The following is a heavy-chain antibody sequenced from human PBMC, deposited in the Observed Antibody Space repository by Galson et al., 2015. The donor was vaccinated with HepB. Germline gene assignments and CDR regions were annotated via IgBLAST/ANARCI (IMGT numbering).Heavy chain of an antibody. J-gene: IGHJ6*02. CDR2: ISSSGSTI. Sequence: SLRLSCAASGFTFSDYYMSWIRQAPGKGLEWVSYISSSGSTIYYADSVKGRFTISRDNAKNSLYLQMNSLRAEDTAVYYCARDRVVVVPAALSPWGYYYYYGMDVWGQGTTVTVSS. V-gene: IGHV3-11*01. D-gene: IGHD2-2*01. CDR1: GFTFSDYY. CDR3: ARDRVVVVPAALSPWGYYYYYGMDV.